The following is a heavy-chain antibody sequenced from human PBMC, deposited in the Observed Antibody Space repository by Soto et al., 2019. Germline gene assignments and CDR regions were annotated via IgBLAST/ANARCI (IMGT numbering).Heavy chain of an antibody. V-gene: IGHV1-69*13. J-gene: IGHJ5*02. CDR3: ARDRVEVVVVAARGVWFDP. Sequence: ASVKVSCKASGGTFSSYAISWVRQAPGQGLEWMGGIIPIFGTANYAQKFQGRVTITADESTSTAYMELSSLRSEDTAVYYCARDRVEVVVVAARGVWFDPWGQGTLVTVSS. CDR2: IIPIFGTA. D-gene: IGHD2-15*01. CDR1: GGTFSSYA.